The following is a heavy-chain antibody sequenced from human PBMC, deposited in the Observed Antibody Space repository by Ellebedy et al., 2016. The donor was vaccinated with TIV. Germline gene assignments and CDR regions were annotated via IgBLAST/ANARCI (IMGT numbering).Heavy chain of an antibody. J-gene: IGHJ5*02. CDR2: INAGNGNT. V-gene: IGHV1-3*01. CDR1: GYTFTTYA. CDR3: ARLSRVYDSSGYNWFDP. D-gene: IGHD3-22*01. Sequence: AASVKVSCKASGYTFTTYAMHWVRQAPGQRLAWMGWINAGNGNTKYSQKFQGRVFITRDTSASTAYMELSSLRTEDTAVYYCARLSRVYDSSGYNWFDPWGQGTLVTVSS.